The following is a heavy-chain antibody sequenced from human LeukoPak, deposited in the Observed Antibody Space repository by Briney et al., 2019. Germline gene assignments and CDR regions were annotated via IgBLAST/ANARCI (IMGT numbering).Heavy chain of an antibody. D-gene: IGHD4-11*01. V-gene: IGHV4-59*01. CDR3: ARGFYSPHY. J-gene: IGHJ4*02. CDR1: GGSISSDY. CDR2: IYYSGRT. Sequence: SETLSLTCTVSGGSISSDYWTGFGQPPGKGLEWIGYIYYSGRTYYNPSLKSRITISVDTSKNQFSLKLSSVTAADTAVCYCARGFYSPHYWGQGTLVSVSS.